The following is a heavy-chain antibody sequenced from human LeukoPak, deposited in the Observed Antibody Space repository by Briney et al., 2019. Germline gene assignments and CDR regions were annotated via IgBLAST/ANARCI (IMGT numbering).Heavy chain of an antibody. D-gene: IGHD6-13*01. CDR2: IIPIFGTA. CDR3: ARGDSSNPDY. J-gene: IGHJ4*02. Sequence: SVKVSCKASGGTFSSYAIGWVRQAPGQGLEWMGGIIPIFGTANYAQKFQGRVTMTRDTSISTAYMELSRLRSDDTAVYYCARGDSSNPDYWGQGTLVTVSS. CDR1: GGTFSSYA. V-gene: IGHV1-69*05.